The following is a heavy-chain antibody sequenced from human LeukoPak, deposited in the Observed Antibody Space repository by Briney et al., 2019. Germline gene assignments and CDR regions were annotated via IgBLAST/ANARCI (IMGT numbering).Heavy chain of an antibody. CDR3: ARATYDYDSSGYYYSYFDY. J-gene: IGHJ4*02. CDR2: IYYSGST. D-gene: IGHD3-22*01. Sequence: SETLSLTCTVSGGSISSYCWSWIRQPPGKGLEWIGYIYYSGSTNYNPSLKSRVTISVDTSKNQFSLKLSSVTAADTAVYYCARATYDYDSSGYYYSYFDYWGQGTLVTVSS. V-gene: IGHV4-59*01. CDR1: GGSISSYC.